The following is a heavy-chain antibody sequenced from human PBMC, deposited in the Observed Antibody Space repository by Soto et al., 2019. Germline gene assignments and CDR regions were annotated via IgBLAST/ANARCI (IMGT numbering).Heavy chain of an antibody. V-gene: IGHV3-23*01. CDR3: AKDYRARYCTGTSCYNWFDP. Sequence: GGSLRLSCAGSGFTFSNYAMTWVRQAPGKGLEWVSAISGSGDNTYYADSVKGRFTISRDNSKNTLYLQMNSLRAEDTAVYFCAKDYRARYCTGTSCYNWFDPWGQGTLVTVSS. CDR1: GFTFSNYA. D-gene: IGHD2-2*01. CDR2: ISGSGDNT. J-gene: IGHJ5*02.